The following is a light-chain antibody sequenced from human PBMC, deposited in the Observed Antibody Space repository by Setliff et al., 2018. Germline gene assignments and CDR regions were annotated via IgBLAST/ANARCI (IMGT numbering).Light chain of an antibody. CDR1: NSDLGNYNY. CDR2: DVD. V-gene: IGLV2-14*01. J-gene: IGLJ2*01. Sequence: QSVLTQPASVSGSPGQSITISCTGTNSDLGNYNYVSWYQQHPGKAPKVIIYDVDKRPSGVSDRFSGSKSGNTASLTISGLQADDEADYYCSSYTITSPLFGGWTKVTVL. CDR3: SSYTITSPL.